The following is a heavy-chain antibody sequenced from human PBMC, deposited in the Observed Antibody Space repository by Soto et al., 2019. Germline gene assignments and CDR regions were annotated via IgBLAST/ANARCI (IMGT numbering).Heavy chain of an antibody. D-gene: IGHD3-10*01. V-gene: IGHV3-30*18. J-gene: IGHJ4*02. Sequence: QVQLVESGGGVVQPGRSLRLSCAASGFTFSSYGMHWVRQAPGKGLEWVAVISYDGSNKYYADSVKGRFTISRDNSKNTLYLQMNSLRAEDTAVYYCAKSQNYYGSGSYLDYWGQGTLVTVSS. CDR1: GFTFSSYG. CDR3: AKSQNYYGSGSYLDY. CDR2: ISYDGSNK.